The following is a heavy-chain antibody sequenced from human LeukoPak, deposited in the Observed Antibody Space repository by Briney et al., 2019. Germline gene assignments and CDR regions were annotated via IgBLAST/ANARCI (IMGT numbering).Heavy chain of an antibody. CDR1: GFTFSSYA. D-gene: IGHD1-7*01. J-gene: IGHJ5*02. CDR2: ISYDGSNK. Sequence: GGSLRLSCAASGFTFSSYAVHWVRQAPGKGLEWVAVISYDGSNKYYADSVKGRFTISRDNSKNTLYLQMNSLRAEDTAVYYCARGRKELRRSNNWFDPWGQGTLVAVSS. CDR3: ARGRKELRRSNNWFDP. V-gene: IGHV3-30*14.